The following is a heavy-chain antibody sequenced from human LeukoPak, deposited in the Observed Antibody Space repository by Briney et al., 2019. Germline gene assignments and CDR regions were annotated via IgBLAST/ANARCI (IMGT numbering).Heavy chain of an antibody. CDR1: GYTFTAYY. CDR3: ASEAFCAGGSCNVQRVAS. J-gene: IGHJ4*02. D-gene: IGHD2-8*02. CDR2: IDTNTGAT. V-gene: IGHV1-2*02. Sequence: ASVKVSCKASGYTFTAYYIHWVRQAPGQGLQWMGWIDTNTGATKYAQKFQGRVTITRDTSTGTAYMELSSLISGDTALYYCASEAFCAGGSCNVQRVASWGPGTLVTVSS.